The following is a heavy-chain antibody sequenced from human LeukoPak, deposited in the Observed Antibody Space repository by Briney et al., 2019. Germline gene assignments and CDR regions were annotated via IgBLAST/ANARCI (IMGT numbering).Heavy chain of an antibody. V-gene: IGHV3-48*03. J-gene: IGHJ4*02. CDR3: ARDRDVVAVAGPGFFDY. D-gene: IGHD6-19*01. CDR1: GFTFSSYE. CDR2: ISSSGSTI. Sequence: GGSLRLSCAASGFTFSSYEMNWVRQAPGKGLEWVSYISSSGSTIYYADSVKGRFTISGDNAKNSLYLQMNSLRAEDTAVYYCARDRDVVAVAGPGFFDYWGQGTLVTVSS.